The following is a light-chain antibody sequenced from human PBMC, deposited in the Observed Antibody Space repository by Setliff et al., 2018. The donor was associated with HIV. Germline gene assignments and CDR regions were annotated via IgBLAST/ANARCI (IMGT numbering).Light chain of an antibody. CDR1: SSDVGGYYS. CDR3: SSYTTSSTLYV. J-gene: IGLJ1*01. Sequence: QSALTQPASVSGSPGQSITISCTGISSDVGGYYSVSWYQQHPGKAPKLMIYDVINRPSGVSNRFSGTRSGNTASLTISGLQVVGEADYYCSSYTTSSTLYVFGPGTKVTVL. CDR2: DVI. V-gene: IGLV2-14*03.